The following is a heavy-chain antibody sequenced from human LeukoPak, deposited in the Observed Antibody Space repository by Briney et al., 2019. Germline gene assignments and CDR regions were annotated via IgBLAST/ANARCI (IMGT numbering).Heavy chain of an antibody. CDR3: ARGGWNFFLNF. Sequence: GGSLRLSCAASGFTFSTYEMNWVRQAPGQGLEWVSYISSSGTPIYYTDSVKGRFTISRDNAKNSLYLQMNSLRAENTAVYYCARGGWNFFLNFWGQRTLASVSS. CDR1: GFTFSTYE. D-gene: IGHD1-7*01. J-gene: IGHJ4*02. V-gene: IGHV3-48*03. CDR2: ISSSGTPI.